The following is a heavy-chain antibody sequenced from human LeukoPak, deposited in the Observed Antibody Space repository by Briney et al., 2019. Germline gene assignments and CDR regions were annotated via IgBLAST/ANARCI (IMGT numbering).Heavy chain of an antibody. V-gene: IGHV3-23*01. J-gene: IGHJ4*02. Sequence: GGSLRLSCAASGFPFSSYAMTWVRQAPGKGLEWVSGITGRADKTYYADSVKGRFTISRDNSKNTLYLQMNSLRAEDKAVYYCASAGPFDYWGQGTLVTVSS. CDR3: ASAGPFDY. CDR2: ITGRADKT. CDR1: GFPFSSYA.